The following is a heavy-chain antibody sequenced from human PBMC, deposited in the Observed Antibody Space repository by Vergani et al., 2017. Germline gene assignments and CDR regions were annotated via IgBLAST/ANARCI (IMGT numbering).Heavy chain of an antibody. CDR3: ARILAYCGGDCSVGYYYYGMDV. J-gene: IGHJ6*02. D-gene: IGHD2-21*02. CDR2: ISAYNGNT. V-gene: IGHV1-18*01. Sequence: QVQLVQSGAEVKKPGASVKVSCKASGYTFTSYGISWVRQAPGQGLEWMGWISAYNGNTNYAQKLQGRVTMTTDTSTSTAYMELRSLRSDDTAVYYCARILAYCGGDCSVGYYYYGMDVWGQGTTVTVS. CDR1: GYTFTSYG.